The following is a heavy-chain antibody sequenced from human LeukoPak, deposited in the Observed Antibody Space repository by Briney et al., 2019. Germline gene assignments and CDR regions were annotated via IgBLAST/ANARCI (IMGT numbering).Heavy chain of an antibody. J-gene: IGHJ4*02. CDR1: GYTLTGYY. Sequence: ASVKVSCKASGYTLTGYYMHWVRQAPGQGLEWMGWINPNSGGTNYAQKFQGRVTMTRDTSISTAYMELSRLRSDDTAVYYCARIPDEVTSSGDYWGQGTLVTVSS. D-gene: IGHD1-14*01. CDR2: INPNSGGT. V-gene: IGHV1-2*02. CDR3: ARIPDEVTSSGDY.